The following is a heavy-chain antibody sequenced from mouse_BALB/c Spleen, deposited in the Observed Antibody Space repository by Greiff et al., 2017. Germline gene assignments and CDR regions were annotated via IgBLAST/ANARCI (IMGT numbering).Heavy chain of an antibody. CDR1: GFNIKDTY. J-gene: IGHJ2*01. Sequence: EVKLMESGAELVKPGASVKLSCTASGFNIKDTYMHWVKQRPEQGLEWIGRIDPANGNTKYDPKFQGKATITADTSPNTAYLQLSSLTSEDTAVYYCARSGDGYPLDHWGQGTTLTVSS. D-gene: IGHD2-3*01. V-gene: IGHV14-3*02. CDR3: ARSGDGYPLDH. CDR2: IDPANGNT.